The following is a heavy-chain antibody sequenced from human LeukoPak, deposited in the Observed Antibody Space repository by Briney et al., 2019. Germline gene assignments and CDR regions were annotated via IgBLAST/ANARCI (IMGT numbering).Heavy chain of an antibody. V-gene: IGHV4-39*07. CDR1: GGSISSSSYY. CDR2: IYYSGST. D-gene: IGHD1-26*01. Sequence: PSETLSLTCTVSGGSISSSSYYWGWIRQPPGKGLEWIGSIYYSGSTYYNPSLESRVTISVDTSKNQFSLKLSSVTAADTAVYYCARKGSYPGWFDPWGQGTLVTVSS. CDR3: ARKGSYPGWFDP. J-gene: IGHJ5*02.